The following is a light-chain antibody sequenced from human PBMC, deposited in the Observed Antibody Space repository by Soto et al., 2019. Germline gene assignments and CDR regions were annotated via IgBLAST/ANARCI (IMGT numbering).Light chain of an antibody. J-gene: IGKJ4*01. V-gene: IGKV3-11*01. CDR1: QRVSSY. CDR2: DAS. CDR3: QQRSNWPLT. Sequence: EIVLTQSPATLSLSPGERATLSCRASQRVSSYLAWYQQNPGQAPRLLIYDASNRATGIPARFSGSRSGTDFTLTISSLEPEDFAVYYCQQRSNWPLTFGGGTKVEIK.